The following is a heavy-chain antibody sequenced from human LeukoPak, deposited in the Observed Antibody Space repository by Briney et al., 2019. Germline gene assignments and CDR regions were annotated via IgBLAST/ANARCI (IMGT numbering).Heavy chain of an antibody. CDR1: GGSISSGGYY. V-gene: IGHV4-30-2*01. D-gene: IGHD1-26*01. CDR3: ARVGNSGSYYPFDY. Sequence: PSETLSLTCTVSGGSISSGGYYWSWIRQPPGKGLEWIGYIYHSGSTYYNPSLKSRVTISVDRSKNQFSLKLSSVTAADTAVYYCARVGNSGSYYPFDYWGQGTLVTVSS. J-gene: IGHJ4*02. CDR2: IYHSGST.